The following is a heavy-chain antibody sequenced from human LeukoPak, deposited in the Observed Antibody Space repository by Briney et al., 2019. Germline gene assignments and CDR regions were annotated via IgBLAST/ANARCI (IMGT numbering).Heavy chain of an antibody. V-gene: IGHV3-30-3*01. J-gene: IGHJ4*02. CDR3: ARKFTTVTREAY. CDR2: ISYDGSNK. Sequence: GGSLRLSCAATGFTFSNCGMHGVRQAPGKGLEWVAVISYDGSNKYYADSVKGRFTISRDNSKNTLYLQMNSLRAEDTAVYYCARKFTTVTREAYRGQGTLVTVSS. CDR1: GFTFSNCG. D-gene: IGHD4-17*01.